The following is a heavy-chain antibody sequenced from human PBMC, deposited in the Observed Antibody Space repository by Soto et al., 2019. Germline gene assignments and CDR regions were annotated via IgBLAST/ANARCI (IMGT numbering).Heavy chain of an antibody. CDR2: IYYSGST. V-gene: IGHV4-39*01. D-gene: IGHD2-2*01. CDR3: ARQRIVVVPAARLHYFDY. CDR1: GGSISSSSYY. Sequence: LSLTCTVSGGSISSSSYYWGWIRQPPGKGLEWIGSIYYSGSTYYNPSLKSRVTISVDTSKNQFSLKLSSVTAADTAVYYCARQRIVVVPAARLHYFDYWGQGTLVTVSS. J-gene: IGHJ4*02.